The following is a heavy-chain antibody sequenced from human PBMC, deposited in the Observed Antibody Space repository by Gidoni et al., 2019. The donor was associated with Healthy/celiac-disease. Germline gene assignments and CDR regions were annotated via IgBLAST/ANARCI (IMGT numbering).Heavy chain of an antibody. CDR1: GYSFTSYW. CDR3: ARHVLSGYSYGNFDY. V-gene: IGHV5-51*01. J-gene: IGHJ4*02. CDR2: IYPGDSDT. D-gene: IGHD5-18*01. Sequence: EVQLVQSGAEVKKPGESLKISCKGSGYSFTSYWIGWVRQMPGKGLEWMWIIYPGDSDTRYSPSFQGQVTISAVKSISTAYLQWSSLKASDTAMYYCARHVLSGYSYGNFDYWGQGTLVTVSS.